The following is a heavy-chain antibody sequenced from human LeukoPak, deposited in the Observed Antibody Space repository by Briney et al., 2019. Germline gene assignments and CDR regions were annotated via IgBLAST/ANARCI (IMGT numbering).Heavy chain of an antibody. CDR2: MWYDGSNK. J-gene: IGHJ1*01. CDR1: GFTFSSYG. CDR3: ARVDFYYDSNGYVGEYFYH. D-gene: IGHD3-22*01. Sequence: GSLRLSCAASGFTFSSYGMHWVRQAPGKGLEWVAVMWYDGSNKYYADSVKGRFTISRDNSKNTLYLQMNSLRAEDTAVYYCARVDFYYDSNGYVGEYFYHWGQGTLVTVSS. V-gene: IGHV3-33*01.